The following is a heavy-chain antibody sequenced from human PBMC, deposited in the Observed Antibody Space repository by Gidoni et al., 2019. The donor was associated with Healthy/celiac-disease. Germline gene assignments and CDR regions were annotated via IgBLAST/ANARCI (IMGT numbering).Heavy chain of an antibody. CDR1: GFPFSSYG. V-gene: IGHV3-33*08. J-gene: IGHJ3*02. Sequence: QVQLVESGGGVVQPGRSLRLSCAASGFPFSSYGMHWVRQAPGKGLEWVAVIWYDGSNKYYADSVKGRFTISRDNSKNTLYLQMNSLRAEDTAVYYCARGLGYYDNDAFDIWGQGTMVTVSS. CDR2: IWYDGSNK. CDR3: ARGLGYYDNDAFDI. D-gene: IGHD3-22*01.